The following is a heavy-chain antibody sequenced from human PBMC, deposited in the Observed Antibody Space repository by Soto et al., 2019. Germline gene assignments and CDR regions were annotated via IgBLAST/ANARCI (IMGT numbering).Heavy chain of an antibody. CDR3: ASQYYYDSSGYALDAFDI. V-gene: IGHV1-69*13. Sequence: AASVKVSCKASGGTFSSYAISWVRQAPGQGLEWMGGIIPIFGTANYAQKFQGRVTITADESTSTAYMELSSLRSEDTAVYYCASQYYYDSSGYALDAFDIWGQGTMVTVSS. CDR1: GGTFSSYA. D-gene: IGHD3-22*01. J-gene: IGHJ3*02. CDR2: IIPIFGTA.